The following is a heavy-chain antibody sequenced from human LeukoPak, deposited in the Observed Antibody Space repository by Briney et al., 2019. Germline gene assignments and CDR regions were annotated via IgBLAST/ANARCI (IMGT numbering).Heavy chain of an antibody. J-gene: IGHJ6*02. CDR3: ASAAAYKSRYYYYGMDV. CDR2: IIPIFGIA. D-gene: IGHD6-13*01. CDR1: GGTFSSYA. V-gene: IGHV1-69*04. Sequence: SVKVSCKASGGTFSSYAISWVRQAPGQGLEWMGRIIPIFGIANYAQKFQGRVTITADKSTSTAYMELSGLRSEDTAVYYCASAAAYKSRYYYYGMDVWGQGTTVTVSS.